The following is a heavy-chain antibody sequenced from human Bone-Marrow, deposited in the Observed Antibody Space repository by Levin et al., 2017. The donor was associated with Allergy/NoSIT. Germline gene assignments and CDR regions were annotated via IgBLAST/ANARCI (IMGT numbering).Heavy chain of an antibody. Sequence: GASVKVSCKVSGYTLTELSMHWVRQAPGKGLEWMGGFDTEETEIIYAQKFQGRVTMTEDTSTDTGYMELSSLRPEDTAVYFCATNTFLEVPAALDHWGQGTLVTVSS. CDR2: FDTEETEI. V-gene: IGHV1-24*01. J-gene: IGHJ4*02. D-gene: IGHD2-2*01. CDR3: ATNTFLEVPAALDH. CDR1: GYTLTELS.